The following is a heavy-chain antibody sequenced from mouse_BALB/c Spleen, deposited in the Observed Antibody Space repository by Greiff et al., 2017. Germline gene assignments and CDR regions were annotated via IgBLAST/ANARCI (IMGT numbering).Heavy chain of an antibody. CDR3: ARGSIYYGNWDY. CDR2: ISCYNGAT. CDR1: GYSFTGYY. J-gene: IGHJ2*01. V-gene: IGHV1S34*01. Sequence: LVKTGASVKISCKASGYSFTGYYMYWVKQSHGKSLEWIGYISCYNGATSYNQKFKGKATFTVDTSSSTAYMQFNSLTSEDSAVYYCARGSIYYGNWDYWGQGTTLTVSS. D-gene: IGHD2-1*01.